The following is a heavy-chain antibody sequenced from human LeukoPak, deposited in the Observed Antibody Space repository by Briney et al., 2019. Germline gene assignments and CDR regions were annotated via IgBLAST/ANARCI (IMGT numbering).Heavy chain of an antibody. J-gene: IGHJ2*01. V-gene: IGHV4-31*03. Sequence: SETLPLTCTVSGGSISSGGYYWSWIRQHPGKGLEWIGYIYYSGSTYYNPSLKSRVTISVDTSKGQFSLKLSSVTAADTAVYYCARDQRYRRYFDLWGRGTLITVSS. CDR1: GGSISSGGYY. CDR3: ARDQRYRRYFDL. D-gene: IGHD5-18*01. CDR2: IYYSGST.